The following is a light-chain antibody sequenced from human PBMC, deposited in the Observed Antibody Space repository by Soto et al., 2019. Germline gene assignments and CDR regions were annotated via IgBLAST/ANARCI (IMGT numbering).Light chain of an antibody. Sequence: EIVLTQSPGTLSLSPGERATLSCRASQSVSSSYLAWYQQKPGQAPRLLIYGASSRATGIPDRFSGSGSGTDFTLTISRLEPEDFAVYYCQQYGSSWKFGQGTKWIS. CDR2: GAS. CDR1: QSVSSSY. V-gene: IGKV3-20*01. J-gene: IGKJ1*01. CDR3: QQYGSSWK.